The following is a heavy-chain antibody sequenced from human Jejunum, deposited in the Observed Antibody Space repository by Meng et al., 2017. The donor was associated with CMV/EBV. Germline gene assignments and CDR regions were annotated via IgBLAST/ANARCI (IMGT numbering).Heavy chain of an antibody. CDR3: TSGYGFDS. Sequence: SCAASGFTFSASAMHWVRQTSGKGLEWVGRIRGKANSYATSYAASVKGRFTISRDDSKNTAYLQMNSLKTEDTAVYYCTSGYGFDSWGQGTLVTVSS. V-gene: IGHV3-73*01. D-gene: IGHD5-18*01. CDR1: GFTFSASA. J-gene: IGHJ4*02. CDR2: IRGKANSYAT.